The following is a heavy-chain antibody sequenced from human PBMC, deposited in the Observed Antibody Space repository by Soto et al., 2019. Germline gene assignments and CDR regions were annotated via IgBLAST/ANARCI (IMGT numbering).Heavy chain of an antibody. CDR2: IIPRSAKA. D-gene: IGHD3-22*01. J-gene: IGHJ4*02. CDR3: TRDGTLYDSSAYYYLY. Sequence: SVKVSCKASGGTFSRYGISWVRQAPGQGLEWMGGIIPRSAKAKYAQKFQDRVTITADESTGTAYMELRSLRFEDTAVYYCTRDGTLYDSSAYYYLYWGQGTLVTVSS. CDR1: GGTFSRYG. V-gene: IGHV1-69*13.